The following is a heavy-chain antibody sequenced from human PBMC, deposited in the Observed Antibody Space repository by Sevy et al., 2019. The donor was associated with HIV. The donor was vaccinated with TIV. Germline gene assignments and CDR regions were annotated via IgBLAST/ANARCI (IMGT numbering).Heavy chain of an antibody. D-gene: IGHD3-3*01. CDR2: MSGRGDSR. CDR3: AKDVPDQSWYDDFWSGFPCFDY. CDR1: GFRFGSHA. V-gene: IGHV3-23*01. J-gene: IGHJ4*01. Sequence: GGSLRLSCVVSGFRFGSHAMSWVRQAPGKGLEWVSGMSGRGDSRGYADSVKGRFTISRDNSKNTVYLQMNGLRAEDTAVYYCAKDVPDQSWYDDFWSGFPCFDYWGRGTPVTVSS.